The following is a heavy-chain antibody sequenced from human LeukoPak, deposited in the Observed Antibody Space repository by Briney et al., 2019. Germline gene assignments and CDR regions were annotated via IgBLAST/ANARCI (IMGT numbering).Heavy chain of an antibody. V-gene: IGHV1-69*05. D-gene: IGHD2-15*01. CDR3: ARDMSGGFGAFDI. CDR1: GGTFSSYA. J-gene: IGHJ3*02. Sequence: SVKVSCKASGGTFSSYAISWVRQAPGQGLEWMGGIIPIFGTANYAQKFQGRVTITTDESTSTAYMELSSLRSEDTAVYYCARDMSGGFGAFDIWGQGTMVTVSS. CDR2: IIPIFGTA.